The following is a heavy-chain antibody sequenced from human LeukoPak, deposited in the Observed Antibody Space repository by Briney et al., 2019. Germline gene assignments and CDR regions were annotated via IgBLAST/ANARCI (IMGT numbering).Heavy chain of an antibody. J-gene: IGHJ3*02. Sequence: GGSLRLSCAASGFTCSSYWMHWVRQAPGKGLVGVSRINSDGSRASYADSVKGRFIIPRDNAKNTLYLQMNSLRAEDTAVYYCASPVGDDILTGYYPLDAFDIWGQGTMVTVSS. CDR3: ASPVGDDILTGYYPLDAFDI. V-gene: IGHV3-74*01. D-gene: IGHD3-9*01. CDR2: INSDGSRA. CDR1: GFTCSSYW.